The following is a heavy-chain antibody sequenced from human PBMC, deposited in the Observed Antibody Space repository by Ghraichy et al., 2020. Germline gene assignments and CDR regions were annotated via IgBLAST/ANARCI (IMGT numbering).Heavy chain of an antibody. J-gene: IGHJ5*02. Sequence: GSLRLSCAVYGGSFSGYYWSWIRQPPGKGLEWIGEIEHSGSTNYNPSLRSRVTMSVDTIKKQISLKLSSVTAADTAVYFCARFRIVGGIVPNWVDPWGQGTLVTVSS. D-gene: IGHD1-26*01. CDR1: GGSFSGYY. CDR3: ARFRIVGGIVPNWVDP. CDR2: IEHSGST. V-gene: IGHV4-34*01.